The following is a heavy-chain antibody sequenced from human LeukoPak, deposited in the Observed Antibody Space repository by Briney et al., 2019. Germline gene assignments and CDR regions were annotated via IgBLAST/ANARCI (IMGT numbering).Heavy chain of an antibody. CDR3: ARDRSSWGLDC. CDR2: IYYSGTT. Sequence: SETLSLTCTVSGGSISSGGYYWSWIRQHPEKGLEWIGYIYYSGTTYYNPSLKSRVTISVDTSKNQFSLKLTSLTAADTAVYYCARDRSSWGLDCWGQGALVTVSS. V-gene: IGHV4-31*03. CDR1: GGSISSGGYY. J-gene: IGHJ4*02. D-gene: IGHD7-27*01.